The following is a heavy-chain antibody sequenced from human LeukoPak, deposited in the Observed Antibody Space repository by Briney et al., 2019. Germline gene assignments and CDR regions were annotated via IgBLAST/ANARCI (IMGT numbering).Heavy chain of an antibody. V-gene: IGHV1-2*02. CDR2: INPNSGGT. J-gene: IGHJ4*02. CDR3: ARSRWITPPIFDY. Sequence: ASVKVSCKASGYTFTDYYFHWVRQAPGQGLEWMGWINPNSGGTNYAQKFQGRVTMTRDTSISTAHMELSRLRSDDTAVYYCARSRWITPPIFDYWGQGTLVTVSS. D-gene: IGHD2-2*03. CDR1: GYTFTDYY.